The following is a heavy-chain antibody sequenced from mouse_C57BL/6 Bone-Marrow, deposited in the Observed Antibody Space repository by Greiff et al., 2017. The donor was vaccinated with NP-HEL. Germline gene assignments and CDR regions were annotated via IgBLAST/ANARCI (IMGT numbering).Heavy chain of an antibody. CDR1: GYSITSGYY. CDR3: ARDDHLWAWFAY. Sequence: ESGPGLVKPSQSLSLTCSVTGYSITSGYYWNWIRQFPGNKLEWMGYISYDGSNNYNPSLKNRISITRDTSKNQFFLKLNSVTTEDTATYYCARDDHLWAWFAYWGQGTLVTVSA. D-gene: IGHD6-1*01. V-gene: IGHV3-6*01. J-gene: IGHJ3*01. CDR2: ISYDGSN.